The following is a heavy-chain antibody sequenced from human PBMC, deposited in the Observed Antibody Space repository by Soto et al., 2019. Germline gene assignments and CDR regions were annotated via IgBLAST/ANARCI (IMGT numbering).Heavy chain of an antibody. Sequence: GESLKISCKGSGYSFTSYWIGWVRQMPGKGLECMGFIYPGDSDTTYSPSFQGHVTISADKYSSTAYLQWSSLKASDTARYYCARVDSSGCSEYWGQGTLVTVSS. D-gene: IGHD6-25*01. CDR3: ARVDSSGCSEY. V-gene: IGHV5-51*01. CDR2: IYPGDSDT. CDR1: GYSFTSYW. J-gene: IGHJ4*02.